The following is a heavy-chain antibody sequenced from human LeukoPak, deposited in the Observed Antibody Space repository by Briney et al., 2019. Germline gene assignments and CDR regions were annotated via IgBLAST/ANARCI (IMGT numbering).Heavy chain of an antibody. CDR3: ASGGIYYGAAFDF. V-gene: IGHV3-20*04. Sequence: LGGSLRLSCAASGFTFEDYAMHWVRQAPGKGLEWVSGINWNGGSTGYADSVKGRFTISRDNAKNSLYLQMNSLRAEDTALYYCASGGIYYGAAFDFWGQGTLVTVSS. D-gene: IGHD1-26*01. CDR1: GFTFEDYA. CDR2: INWNGGST. J-gene: IGHJ4*02.